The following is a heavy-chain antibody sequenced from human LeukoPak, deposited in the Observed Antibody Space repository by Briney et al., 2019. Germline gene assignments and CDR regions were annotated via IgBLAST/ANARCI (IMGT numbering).Heavy chain of an antibody. CDR2: ISSSGSTI. V-gene: IGHV3-11*04. Sequence: GGSLRLSCAASGFTVSSNYMSWIRQAPGKGLEWVSYISSSGSTIYYADSVKGRFTISRDNAKNSLYLQMNSLRAEDTAVYYCASSSGWYDDYWGQGTLVTVSS. J-gene: IGHJ4*02. D-gene: IGHD6-19*01. CDR3: ASSSGWYDDY. CDR1: GFTVSSNY.